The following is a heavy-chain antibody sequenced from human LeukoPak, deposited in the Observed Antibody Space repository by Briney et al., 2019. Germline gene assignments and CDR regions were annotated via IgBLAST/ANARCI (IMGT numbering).Heavy chain of an antibody. D-gene: IGHD4-17*01. CDR2: ISGSGGST. Sequence: GGSLRLSCAASGFTFSSYAMSWVRQAPGKGLEWVSAISGSGGSTYYADSVKGRFTISRDNAKNTVYLQMNSLRAEDTAIYYCARDLYGDYWYFDLWGRGTLVTVSS. CDR1: GFTFSSYA. J-gene: IGHJ2*01. CDR3: ARDLYGDYWYFDL. V-gene: IGHV3-23*01.